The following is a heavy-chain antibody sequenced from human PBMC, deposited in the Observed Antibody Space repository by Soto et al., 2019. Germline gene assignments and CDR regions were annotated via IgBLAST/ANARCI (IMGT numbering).Heavy chain of an antibody. CDR1: GFTFSSYA. CDR3: AKASGDYVWGSYRPVDY. CDR2: ISGSGGST. J-gene: IGHJ4*02. Sequence: GSLRLSCAASGFTFSSYAMSWVRQAPGKGLEWVSAISGSGGSTYYADSVKGRFTISRDNSKNTLYLQMNSLRAEDTAVYYCAKASGDYVWGSYRPVDYWGQGTLVTVSS. D-gene: IGHD3-16*02. V-gene: IGHV3-23*01.